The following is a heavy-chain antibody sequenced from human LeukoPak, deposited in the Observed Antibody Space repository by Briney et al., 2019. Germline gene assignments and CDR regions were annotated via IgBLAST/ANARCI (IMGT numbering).Heavy chain of an antibody. D-gene: IGHD1-26*01. V-gene: IGHV3-7*01. CDR1: GFDFNVQT. J-gene: IGHJ4*02. CDR2: MKEDGGEI. CDR3: VRGGATGGRFEN. Sequence: GGSLRLSCAASGFDFNVQTMSWVRQAPGKGLAWVTRMKEDGGEIYYVDSVKGRFTISRDNPKNSLYLQMNSLRAEDTAVYYCVRGGATGGRFENWGQGMLVTVPS.